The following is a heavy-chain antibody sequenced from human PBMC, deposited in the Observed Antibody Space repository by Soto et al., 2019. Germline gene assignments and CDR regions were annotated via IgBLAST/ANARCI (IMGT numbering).Heavy chain of an antibody. D-gene: IGHD3-10*01. CDR3: ARNKGSSPSKNYDL. Sequence: SETLSLTCTVSGGSFSIHYWSWIRQPPGKGLQWIGYIYYTGSTNYNPSLKGRVTISVDTSKKQFSLSLNSVTAADTAEYFSARNKGSSPSKNYDLWGEGTRVTVS. CDR2: IYYTGST. CDR1: GGSFSIHY. V-gene: IGHV4-59*11. J-gene: IGHJ5*02.